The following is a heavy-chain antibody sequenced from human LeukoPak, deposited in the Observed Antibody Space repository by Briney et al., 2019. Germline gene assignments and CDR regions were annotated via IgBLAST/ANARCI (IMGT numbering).Heavy chain of an antibody. V-gene: IGHV5-51*01. Sequence: ESLKISCKGSGYSFTSYWIGWVRQMPGKGLEWKGIIYPGDSDTRYSPSFQGQVTISADMSISTAYLQWSSLKASDTAMYYCARRKGGTIFGVVITGDAFDIWGQGTMVTVSS. CDR3: ARRKGGTIFGVVITGDAFDI. CDR2: IYPGDSDT. CDR1: GYSFTSYW. J-gene: IGHJ3*02. D-gene: IGHD3-3*01.